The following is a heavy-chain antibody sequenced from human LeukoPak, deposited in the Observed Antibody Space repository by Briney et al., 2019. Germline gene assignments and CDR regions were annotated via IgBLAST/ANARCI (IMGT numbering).Heavy chain of an antibody. Sequence: SETLSLTCTVSGGSISSGGYYWSWIRQHPGKGLEWIGYIYYSGSTYYNPSLKSRVTISADTSKNQFSLKLSSVTAADTAVYYCARYSGSYNFDYWGQGTLVTVSS. V-gene: IGHV4-31*03. CDR1: GGSISSGGYY. D-gene: IGHD1-26*01. J-gene: IGHJ4*02. CDR2: IYYSGST. CDR3: ARYSGSYNFDY.